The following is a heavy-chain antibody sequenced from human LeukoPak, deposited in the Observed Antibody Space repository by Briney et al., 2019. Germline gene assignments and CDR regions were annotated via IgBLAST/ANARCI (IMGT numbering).Heavy chain of an antibody. CDR3: AKPLNSDFWSGYSPFDY. Sequence: PGGSLRLSCAASGFTFSSYSMNWVRQAPGKGLEWVAFIRYDGSNKYYADSVKGRFTISRDNSKNTLYLQMNSLRAEDTAVYYCAKPLNSDFWSGYSPFDYWGQGTLVTVSS. CDR2: IRYDGSNK. J-gene: IGHJ4*02. CDR1: GFTFSSYS. V-gene: IGHV3-30*02. D-gene: IGHD3-3*01.